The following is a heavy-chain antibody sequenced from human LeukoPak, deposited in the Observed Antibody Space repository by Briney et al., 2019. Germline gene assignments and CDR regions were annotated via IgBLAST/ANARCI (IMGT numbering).Heavy chain of an antibody. CDR1: GGSIRSNSHY. J-gene: IGHJ4*02. D-gene: IGHD3-22*01. Sequence: SETLSLTCTVAGGSIRSNSHYWGWIRQPPGKGLEWVASIYHSGSIYYNPSLNSRVTMSGDTSKNQFHLQLSSVTATDTAVYYCARLLYDTNGYYYFDYWGQGTLVTVSS. CDR3: ARLLYDTNGYYYFDY. CDR2: IYHSGSI. V-gene: IGHV4-39*01.